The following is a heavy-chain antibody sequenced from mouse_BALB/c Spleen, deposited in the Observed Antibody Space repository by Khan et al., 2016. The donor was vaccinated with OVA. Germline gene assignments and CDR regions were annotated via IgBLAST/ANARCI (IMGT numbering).Heavy chain of an antibody. V-gene: IGHV1-9*01. D-gene: IGHD2-12*01. CDR2: NLPGRGSS. J-gene: IGHJ4*01. Sequence: QVQLQQSGAELMKPGASVTIACKVTGYTFSSYWIEKVKQRPGHGLEWSGENLPGRGSSNYNEKLKGKATFTADTSSNTAYMQLSSLTTEDSAVYSGARGAGTTYSMDYWGQGTSVTVSS. CDR1: GYTFSSYW. CDR3: ARGAGTTYSMDY.